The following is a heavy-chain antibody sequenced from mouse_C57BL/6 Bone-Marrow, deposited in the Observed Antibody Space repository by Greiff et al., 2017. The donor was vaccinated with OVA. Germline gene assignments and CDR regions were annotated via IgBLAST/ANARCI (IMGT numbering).Heavy chain of an antibody. Sequence: QVQLQQSGPGLVQPSQSLSITCTVSGFSLTSYGVHWVRQSPGKGLEWLGVIWSGGSTDYNAAFISRLSISKDNSTSQVFFKMNSLQADDTAIYYCARISGGGFAYWGQGTLVTVSA. CDR3: ARISGGGFAY. CDR1: GFSLTSYG. J-gene: IGHJ3*01. CDR2: IWSGGST. V-gene: IGHV2-2*01.